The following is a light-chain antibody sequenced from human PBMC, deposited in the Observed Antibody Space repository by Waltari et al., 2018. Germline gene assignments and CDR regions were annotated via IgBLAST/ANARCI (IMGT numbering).Light chain of an antibody. Sequence: DIVMTQSPDSLAVSLVERATSNCKSSQNVLHGYNNKNYLAWYQQRPGQPPRWLIYWASILASGGPDRSSVSVSETDFTITISSLQAEDVAVYYCQQYFTTFTVTFGGGTKVEIK. CDR1: QNVLHGYNNKNY. CDR2: WAS. J-gene: IGKJ4*01. CDR3: QQYFTTFTVT. V-gene: IGKV4-1*01.